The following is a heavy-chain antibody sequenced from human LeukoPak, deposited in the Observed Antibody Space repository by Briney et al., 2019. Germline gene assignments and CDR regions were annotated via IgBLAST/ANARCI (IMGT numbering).Heavy chain of an antibody. CDR3: ARVLNYYDSSGYYFSY. V-gene: IGHV3-30-3*01. D-gene: IGHD3-22*01. Sequence: RRSLRLSCAASGFTFSYYTMHWVRQAPGKGLEWVAVISYDGSNKYYADSVKGRFTISRDNSKNTLYLQMNSLRAEDTAVYYCARVLNYYDSSGYYFSYWGQGALVTVSS. CDR2: ISYDGSNK. CDR1: GFTFSYYT. J-gene: IGHJ4*02.